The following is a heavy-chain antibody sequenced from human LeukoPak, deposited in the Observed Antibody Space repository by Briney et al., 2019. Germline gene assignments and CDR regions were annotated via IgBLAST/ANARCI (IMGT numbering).Heavy chain of an antibody. J-gene: IGHJ5*02. Sequence: GGSLRLSCAASGFTFSSYSMNWVRQAPGKGLEWVSYISSSRSYIYYPDSVKGRFTISRDNSKNTLYLQMNSPRAEDTAAYYCSGYNWFDPWGQGTLVTVSS. CDR2: ISSSRSYI. CDR1: GFTFSSYS. D-gene: IGHD3-22*01. CDR3: SGYNWFDP. V-gene: IGHV3-21*05.